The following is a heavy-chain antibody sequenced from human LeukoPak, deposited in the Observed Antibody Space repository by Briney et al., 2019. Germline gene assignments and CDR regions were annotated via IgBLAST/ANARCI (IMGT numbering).Heavy chain of an antibody. D-gene: IGHD3-10*01. CDR3: ARETRTYYYSSGSLP. J-gene: IGHJ5*02. CDR2: IIPILGIA. CDR1: GGTFSSYA. V-gene: IGHV1-69*04. Sequence: SVKVSCKASGGTFSSYAISWVRQAPGQGLEWMGRIIPILGIANYAQKFQGRVTITADKSTSTAYMELSSLRSEDTAVYYCARETRTYYYSSGSLPWGQGTLVTVSS.